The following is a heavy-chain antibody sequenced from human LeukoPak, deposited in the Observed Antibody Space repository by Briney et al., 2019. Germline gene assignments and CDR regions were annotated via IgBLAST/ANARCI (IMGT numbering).Heavy chain of an antibody. CDR2: ISSSGSTI. D-gene: IGHD6-13*01. CDR3: ARVLRVLSSSWFYDAFDI. V-gene: IGHV3-11*01. J-gene: IGHJ3*02. Sequence: GGSLRLSRAASGFTFSDYYMSWIRQAPGKGLEWVSYISSSGSTIYYADSVKGRFTISRDNAKNSLYLQMNSLRAEDTAVYYCARVLRVLSSSWFYDAFDIWGQGTMVTVSS. CDR1: GFTFSDYY.